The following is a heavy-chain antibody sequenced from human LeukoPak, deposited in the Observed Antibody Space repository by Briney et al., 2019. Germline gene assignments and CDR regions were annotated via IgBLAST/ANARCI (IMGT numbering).Heavy chain of an antibody. J-gene: IGHJ4*02. D-gene: IGHD3-22*01. CDR2: INAGSGNT. CDR3: ARMRRYYDSSGYYYLVFDY. CDR1: GYTFTSYA. Sequence: ASVKVSCKASGYTFTSYAIHWVRQAPGQRLEWMGWINAGSGNTKYSQTFQDRVTITRDTSASTAYMELRSLRSEDTAVYYCARMRRYYDSSGYYYLVFDYWGQGTLVTVSS. V-gene: IGHV1-3*01.